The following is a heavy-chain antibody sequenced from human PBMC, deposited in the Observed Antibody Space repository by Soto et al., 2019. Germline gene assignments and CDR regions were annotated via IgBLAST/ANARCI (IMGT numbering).Heavy chain of an antibody. Sequence: SETLSLTCSVSGGSISTSRYYWGWIRQPPGKGLEWIGSIYYSGSTYHNPSLKSRVTISRDTSRDQVSLRLRSVTRADTAVYYCARDQYDFRSGSYYYAMEVWGQGTKVTVSS. V-gene: IGHV4-39*07. CDR1: GGSISTSRYY. J-gene: IGHJ6*02. CDR3: ARDQYDFRSGSYYYAMEV. D-gene: IGHD3-3*01. CDR2: IYYSGST.